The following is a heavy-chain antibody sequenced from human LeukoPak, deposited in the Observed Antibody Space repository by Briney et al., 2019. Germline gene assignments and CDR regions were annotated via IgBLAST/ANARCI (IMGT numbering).Heavy chain of an antibody. CDR3: ARSPTYYDFWSGYFDY. CDR2: IYYSGST. D-gene: IGHD3-3*01. V-gene: IGHV4-39*01. CDR1: GGSISSSRYY. Sequence: SETLSLTCTVSGGSISSSRYYWGWIRQPPGKGLEWIGSIYYSGSTYYNPSLKSRVTISVDTSKNQFSLKLSSVTAADTAVYYCARSPTYYDFWSGYFDYWGQGTLVTVSS. J-gene: IGHJ4*02.